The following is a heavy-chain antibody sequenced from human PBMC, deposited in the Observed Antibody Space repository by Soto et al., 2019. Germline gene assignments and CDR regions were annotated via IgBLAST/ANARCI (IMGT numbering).Heavy chain of an antibody. CDR2: ISGSGGST. Sequence: GGSLRLSCAASGFTFSRYAMSWVRQAPGKGLAWVSAISGSGGSTYYADSVKGRFTISRDNSKNTLYLQMNSLRAEDTAVYYCAKMAYSSSWYEGGWHYWGQGTLVTLSS. D-gene: IGHD6-13*01. J-gene: IGHJ4*02. CDR3: AKMAYSSSWYEGGWHY. V-gene: IGHV3-23*01. CDR1: GFTFSRYA.